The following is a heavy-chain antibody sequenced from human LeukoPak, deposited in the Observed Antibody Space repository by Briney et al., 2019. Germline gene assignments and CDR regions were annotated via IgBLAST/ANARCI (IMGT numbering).Heavy chain of an antibody. D-gene: IGHD2-21*02. Sequence: GGSLRLSCAASGFTFSSYAMSWVRQAPGQGLEWVSAISGSGGSTYYADSVKGRFTISRDNSKNTLYLQMNSLRAEDTAVYYCAKSPAYCGGDCYWAPDAFDIWGQGTMVTVSS. CDR3: AKSPAYCGGDCYWAPDAFDI. CDR2: ISGSGGST. V-gene: IGHV3-23*01. CDR1: GFTFSSYA. J-gene: IGHJ3*02.